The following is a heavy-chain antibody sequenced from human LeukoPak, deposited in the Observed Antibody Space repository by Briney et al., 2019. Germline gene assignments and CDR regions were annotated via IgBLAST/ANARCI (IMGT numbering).Heavy chain of an antibody. CDR3: AREDYDSSGYYRGNDY. CDR2: ISSSSSYI. Sequence: NPGGSLRLSCAASGFTFSSYIMNWVRQAPGKGLEWVSSISSSSSYIYYADSVKGRFTISRDNAKNSLYLQMNSLRAEDTAVYYCAREDYDSSGYYRGNDYWGQGTLVTVSS. J-gene: IGHJ4*02. D-gene: IGHD3-22*01. V-gene: IGHV3-21*01. CDR1: GFTFSSYI.